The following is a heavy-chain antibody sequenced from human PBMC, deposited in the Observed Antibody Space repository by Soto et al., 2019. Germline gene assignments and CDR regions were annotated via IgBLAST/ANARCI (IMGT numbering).Heavy chain of an antibody. J-gene: IGHJ6*02. Sequence: QVQLQESGPGLVKPSQTLSLTCTVSGGSISSGGYYWSWIRQHPGKGLEWIGYIYYSGSTYYNPSLKSRVTISVDTSKNQFSLKLSSVTAADTAVYYCARGRYCSGGSCYSVGWFGYYYYGMDVWGQGTTVTVSS. CDR3: ARGRYCSGGSCYSVGWFGYYYYGMDV. D-gene: IGHD2-15*01. V-gene: IGHV4-31*03. CDR2: IYYSGST. CDR1: GGSISSGGYY.